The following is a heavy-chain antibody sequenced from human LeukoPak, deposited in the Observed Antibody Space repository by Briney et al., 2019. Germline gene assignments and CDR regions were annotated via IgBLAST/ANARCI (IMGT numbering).Heavy chain of an antibody. CDR1: GYTFTGYY. J-gene: IGHJ6*03. Sequence: ASVKVSCKASGYTFTGYYMHWVRQAPGQGLEWMGWINPNSGGTNYAQKFRGRVTMTRDTSINTAYMESSSLTSDDTAVYYCAKADSHRGYSYATLAYYYMDVWGEGTTVTVSS. CDR2: INPNSGGT. D-gene: IGHD5-18*01. V-gene: IGHV1-2*02. CDR3: AKADSHRGYSYATLAYYYMDV.